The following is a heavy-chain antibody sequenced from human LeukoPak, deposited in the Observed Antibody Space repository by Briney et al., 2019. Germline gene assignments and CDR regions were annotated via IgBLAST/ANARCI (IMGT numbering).Heavy chain of an antibody. V-gene: IGHV4-34*01. D-gene: IGHD3-10*01. CDR1: GGSFSGYY. CDR3: ARVSGKYYYGSGSYYY. Sequence: SETLSLTCAVYGGSFSGYYWSWIRQPPGKGLEWIGETNHSGSTNYNPSLKSRVTISVDTSKNQFSLKLSSVTAADTAVYYCARVSGKYYYGSGSYYYWGQGTLVTVSS. CDR2: TNHSGST. J-gene: IGHJ4*02.